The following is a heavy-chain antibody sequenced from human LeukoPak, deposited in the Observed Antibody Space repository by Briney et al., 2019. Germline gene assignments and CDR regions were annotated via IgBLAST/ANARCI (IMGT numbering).Heavy chain of an antibody. CDR3: ARVGSIAAAGTPDY. CDR1: GFTFSSYA. J-gene: IGHJ4*02. V-gene: IGHV3-30-3*01. D-gene: IGHD6-13*01. CDR2: ISFDGSNK. Sequence: PGGSLRLSCAASGFTFSSYAMHWVRQAPGKGLDWVAVISFDGSNKYYADSVKGRFTISRDNSKSTLYLQMNSLRADDTAVYYCARVGSIAAAGTPDYWGQGTLVTVSS.